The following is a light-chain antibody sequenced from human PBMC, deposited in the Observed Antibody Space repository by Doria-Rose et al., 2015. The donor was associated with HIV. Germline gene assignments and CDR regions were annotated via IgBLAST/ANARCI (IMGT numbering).Light chain of an antibody. V-gene: IGKV1-9*01. Sequence: DIRMTQSPSFLSASVGVRVTITCRASQGISRYLAWYQQKPGKAPTLLIFAASTLQSGVPSRFSGSGSGTEFTLTISSLQPEDFATYYCQQFDSFPRTFGQGTKVELK. CDR1: QGISRY. CDR2: AAS. CDR3: QQFDSFPRT. J-gene: IGKJ1*01.